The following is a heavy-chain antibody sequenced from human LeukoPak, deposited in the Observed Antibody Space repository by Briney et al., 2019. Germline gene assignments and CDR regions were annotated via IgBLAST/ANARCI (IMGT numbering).Heavy chain of an antibody. Sequence: PSETLSLTCTISGGSISSISYYWGWIRQPPGKGLEWIGSIYYTGSTYYNPSLKSRVTISVDKSKNQFSLKLSSVTAADTAVYYCAREGYSYGHDYWGQGTLVTVSS. D-gene: IGHD5-18*01. CDR1: GGSISSISYY. J-gene: IGHJ4*02. CDR3: AREGYSYGHDY. V-gene: IGHV4-39*07. CDR2: IYYTGST.